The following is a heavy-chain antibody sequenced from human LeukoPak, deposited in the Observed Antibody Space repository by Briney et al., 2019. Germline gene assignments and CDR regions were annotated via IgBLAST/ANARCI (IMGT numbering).Heavy chain of an antibody. Sequence: PGESLKISCKGSGYSFSNYWIGWVRQMPGRGLEWMGNIYPADSDTRYSPSFQGQVTISADKSISTAYLQWSSLKASDTAMYYCARRGGRAYYFDYWGQRTLVTVSS. D-gene: IGHD3-10*01. CDR3: ARRGGRAYYFDY. CDR2: IYPADSDT. CDR1: GYSFSNYW. V-gene: IGHV5-51*01. J-gene: IGHJ4*02.